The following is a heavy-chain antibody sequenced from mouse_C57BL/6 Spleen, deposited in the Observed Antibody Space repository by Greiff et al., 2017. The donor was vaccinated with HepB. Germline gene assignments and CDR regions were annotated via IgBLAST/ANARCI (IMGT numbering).Heavy chain of an antibody. CDR1: GYTFTSYW. Sequence: VQLQQPGAELVMPGASVKLSCKASGYTFTSYWMHWVKQRPGQGLEWIGEIDPSDSYTNYNQKFKGKSTLTVDKSSSTAYMQLSSLTSEDSAVYYCARGTNFPNGAMDYWGQGTSVTVSS. CDR2: IDPSDSYT. CDR3: ARGTNFPNGAMDY. V-gene: IGHV1-69*01. J-gene: IGHJ4*01. D-gene: IGHD3-1*01.